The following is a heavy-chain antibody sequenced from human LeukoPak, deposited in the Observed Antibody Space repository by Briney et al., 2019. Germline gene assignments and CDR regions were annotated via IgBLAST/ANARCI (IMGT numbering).Heavy chain of an antibody. CDR2: ISYDGSNK. D-gene: IGHD6-19*01. J-gene: IGHJ4*02. Sequence: PGGSLRLSCAASGFTFSSYAMHWVRQAPGKGLEWVAVISYDGSNKYYADSVKGRFTISRDNSKNTLYLQMNSLRAEDTAVYYCVRDHSSGWQYLDYWGQGTLVTVSS. V-gene: IGHV3-30*01. CDR1: GFTFSSYA. CDR3: VRDHSSGWQYLDY.